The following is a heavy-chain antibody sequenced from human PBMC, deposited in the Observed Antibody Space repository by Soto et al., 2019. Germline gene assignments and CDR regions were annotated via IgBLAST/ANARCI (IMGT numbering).Heavy chain of an antibody. J-gene: IGHJ6*02. D-gene: IGHD3-3*01. V-gene: IGHV1-2*02. CDR1: GYTFTGYY. CDR3: ARGPLIDFWSGYYSHYGMDV. Sequence: GASVKVSCKASGYTFTGYYMHWVRQAPGQGLEWMGWINPNSGGTNYAQKFQGRVTMTRDTSISTAYMELRSLRSDDTAVYYCARGPLIDFWSGYYSHYGMDVWGQGTTVTVSS. CDR2: INPNSGGT.